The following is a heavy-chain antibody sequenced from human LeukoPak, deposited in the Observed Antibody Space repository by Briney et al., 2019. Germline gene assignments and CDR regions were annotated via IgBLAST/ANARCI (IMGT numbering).Heavy chain of an antibody. CDR3: AKARAGTYGEFFDY. D-gene: IGHD3-10*01. CDR2: ISYHGSDK. J-gene: IGHJ4*02. V-gene: IGHV3-30*01. Sequence: GGSPRLSCAASGFTFSAYNMHWVRQAPGKGLEWLAVISYHGSDKYYADSVKGRFTISRDNPKNTLYLEMISLRPEDTAIYYCAKARAGTYGEFFDYWGQGALVTVSS. CDR1: GFTFSAYN.